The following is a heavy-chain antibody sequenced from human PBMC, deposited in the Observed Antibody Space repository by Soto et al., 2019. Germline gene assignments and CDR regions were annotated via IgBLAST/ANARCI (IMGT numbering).Heavy chain of an antibody. J-gene: IGHJ4*02. CDR3: ARHWYGSGTHYPFDS. Sequence: QVQMQESGPGLVKPSETLSLTCTVSDGSISSYYWSWIRQPPGKGLEWIGYIYYSGRTDHNPSLKSRFTISVATSTIQFSLKLSSVTAADTAVYFCARHWYGSGTHYPFDSWGQGTLVTVSS. D-gene: IGHD3-10*01. CDR2: IYYSGRT. CDR1: DGSISSYY. V-gene: IGHV4-59*08.